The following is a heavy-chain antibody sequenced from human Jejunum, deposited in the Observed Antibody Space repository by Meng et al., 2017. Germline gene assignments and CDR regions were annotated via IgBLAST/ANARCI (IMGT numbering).Heavy chain of an antibody. Sequence: GGSLRLPCEASGFIFGRYEMNWVRQAPGKGLEWISYIDARGSNKYYSDSVKGRFSVSRDNAKNSLYLQMSTLRAEDTSVYYCVREAYCSGGTCKSNCFEPWGQGTLVTVSS. D-gene: IGHD2-15*01. CDR3: VREAYCSGGTCKSNCFEP. CDR2: IDARGSNK. J-gene: IGHJ5*01. CDR1: GFIFGRYE. V-gene: IGHV3-48*03.